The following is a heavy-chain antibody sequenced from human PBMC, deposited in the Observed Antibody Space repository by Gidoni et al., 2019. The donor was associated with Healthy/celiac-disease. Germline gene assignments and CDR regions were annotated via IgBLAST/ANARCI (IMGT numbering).Heavy chain of an antibody. D-gene: IGHD3-10*01. Sequence: EVQLVESGGGLVQPGGSLRLSCAASGFTVSSNYMSWVRQAPGKGLEWVSVIYSGGSTYYADSVKGRFTISRDNSKNTLYLQMNSLRAEDTAVYYCARSLYGSGNTSDYWGQGTLVTVSS. CDR3: ARSLYGSGNTSDY. CDR1: GFTVSSNY. CDR2: IYSGGST. V-gene: IGHV3-66*01. J-gene: IGHJ4*02.